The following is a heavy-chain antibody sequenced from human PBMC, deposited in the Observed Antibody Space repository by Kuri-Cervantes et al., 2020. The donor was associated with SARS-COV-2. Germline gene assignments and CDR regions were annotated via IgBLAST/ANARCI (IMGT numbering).Heavy chain of an antibody. CDR1: VYTFTSYD. CDR2: ISAYNGNK. V-gene: IGHV1-18*04. D-gene: IGHD3-3*01. Sequence: VKVSFKASVYTFTSYDISWVRQAPGEGLEWMGWISAYNGNKNYAQKLQGRVTMTTDTSTSTAYMELRSLRSDDTAVYYCARDRQGGRIRITIFGVASYGMDVWGQGTTVTVSS. J-gene: IGHJ6*02. CDR3: ARDRQGGRIRITIFGVASYGMDV.